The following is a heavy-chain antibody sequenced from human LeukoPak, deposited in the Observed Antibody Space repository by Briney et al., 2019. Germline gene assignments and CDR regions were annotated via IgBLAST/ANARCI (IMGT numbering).Heavy chain of an antibody. CDR2: INPNSGGT. J-gene: IGHJ6*02. V-gene: IGHV1-2*02. D-gene: IGHD1-1*01. CDR1: GYTFTSYG. Sequence: ASVKVSCKASGYTFTSYGISWVRQAPGQGLEWMGWINPNSGGTNYAQKFQGRVTMTRDTSISTAYMELSRLRSDDTAVYYCARVHGTTPYYYYYGMDVWGQGTTVTVSS. CDR3: ARVHGTTPYYYYYGMDV.